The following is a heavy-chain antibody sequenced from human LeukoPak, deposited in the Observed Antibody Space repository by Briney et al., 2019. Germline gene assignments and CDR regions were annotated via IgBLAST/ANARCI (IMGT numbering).Heavy chain of an antibody. Sequence: SETLSLTCAVYGGSFSGYYWSWIRQPPGKGLEWIGEINHSGSTNYNPSLKSRVTISADMSKNQFSLKLSSVTAADTAVYYCARHRGQADLDFWGQGTLVTVSS. CDR1: GGSFSGYY. CDR3: ARHRGQADLDF. J-gene: IGHJ4*02. V-gene: IGHV4-34*01. CDR2: INHSGST. D-gene: IGHD3-10*01.